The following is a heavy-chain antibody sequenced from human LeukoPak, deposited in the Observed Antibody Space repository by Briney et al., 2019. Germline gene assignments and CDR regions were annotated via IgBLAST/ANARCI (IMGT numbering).Heavy chain of an antibody. Sequence: ASVKVSCKAPGHTFTTYGITWVRQAPGQGLEWMGWISTYNGNTNYAQKLQGRVTMTTDTSTNTVYMELKSLRPDDTAVYYCVRAVRGIDYWGQGTLVTVSS. J-gene: IGHJ4*02. V-gene: IGHV1-18*01. D-gene: IGHD3-10*01. CDR2: ISTYNGNT. CDR1: GHTFTTYG. CDR3: VRAVRGIDY.